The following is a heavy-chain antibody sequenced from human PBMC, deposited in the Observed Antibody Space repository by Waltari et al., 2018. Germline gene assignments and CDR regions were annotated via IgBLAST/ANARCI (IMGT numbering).Heavy chain of an antibody. CDR2: ISGSGGST. CDR3: ARHLGGGNSAGYFDY. V-gene: IGHV3-23*01. Sequence: EVQLLESGGGLVQPGGSLRLSCAASGFTFSSYAMSWVRQAPGKGLEWVSAISGSGGSTYYADSVKGRFTISRDNSKNTLYLQMNSLRAEDTAVYYCARHLGGGNSAGYFDYWGQGTLVTVSS. CDR1: GFTFSSYA. J-gene: IGHJ4*02. D-gene: IGHD2-21*02.